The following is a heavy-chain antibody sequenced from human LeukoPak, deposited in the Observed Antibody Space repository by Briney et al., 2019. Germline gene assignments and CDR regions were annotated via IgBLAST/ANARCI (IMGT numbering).Heavy chain of an antibody. J-gene: IGHJ4*02. D-gene: IGHD3-10*01. Sequence: SETLSLTCTVSGGSISSGDYYWSWIRQPPGKGLEWIGYIYYSGSTYYNPSLKSRVTISVDTSKNQFSLKLSSVTAADTAVYYCARVSLGEWWSGLPNFDYWGQGTLVTVSS. CDR2: IYYSGST. CDR3: ARVSLGEWWSGLPNFDY. CDR1: GGSISSGDYY. V-gene: IGHV4-30-4*01.